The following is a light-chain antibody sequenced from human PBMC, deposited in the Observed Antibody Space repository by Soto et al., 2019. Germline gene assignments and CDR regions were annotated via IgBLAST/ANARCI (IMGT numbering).Light chain of an antibody. J-gene: IGLJ1*01. CDR3: SSFTSNRIYV. CDR1: RTDIGTYDY. CDR2: GVT. Sequence: QSVLTQPASVSGSPGQSVTISCTGPRTDIGTYDYVSWYQQHPGRAPRLLIHGVTTRPSGISGRFSASKSGLTASLTISGLQPEDEADYYCSSFTSNRIYVFGPGTKVTVL. V-gene: IGLV2-14*03.